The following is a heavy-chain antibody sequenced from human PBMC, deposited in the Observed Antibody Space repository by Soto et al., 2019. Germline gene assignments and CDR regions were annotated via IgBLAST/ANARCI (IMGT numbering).Heavy chain of an antibody. J-gene: IGHJ4*02. Sequence: QLQLQESGPGLVKPSETLSLTCTVSGGSISSSSYYWGWIRQPPGKGLEWIGSIYYSGSTYYNPSLKSRVTISVDTSKNQFSLKLSSVTAADTAVYYCARLAVAGSFYYFDYWGQGTLVTVSS. D-gene: IGHD6-19*01. CDR1: GGSISSSSYY. CDR3: ARLAVAGSFYYFDY. CDR2: IYYSGST. V-gene: IGHV4-39*01.